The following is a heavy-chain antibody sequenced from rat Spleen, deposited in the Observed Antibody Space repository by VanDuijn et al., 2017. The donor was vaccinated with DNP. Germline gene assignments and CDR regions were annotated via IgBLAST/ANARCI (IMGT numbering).Heavy chain of an antibody. CDR3: ASPTY. V-gene: IGHV6-6*01. Sequence: EVQVLESGGGMVQPGNSLELACATAGFTFSTAWMYWYRQLPEKRLQRVARIKPKSHNYATDYTESVKGRFTISRDDSKSSIYLQMNNIKEEDTAIYYCASPTYWGQGTLVTVSS. CDR1: GFTFSTAW. CDR2: IKPKSHNYAT. J-gene: IGHJ3*01.